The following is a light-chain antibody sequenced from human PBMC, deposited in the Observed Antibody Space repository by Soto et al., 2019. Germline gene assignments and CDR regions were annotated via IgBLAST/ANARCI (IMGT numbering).Light chain of an antibody. V-gene: IGLV4-69*01. Sequence: QLVLTQSPSASASLGASVKLTCTLSSGHSSYAIAWHQQQPEKGPRYLMKLNSDGSHSKGDGIPDRFSGSSSGAERYLTISRLEAEDEADCYCQTWGTGIQVFGGGTKLTVL. CDR1: SGHSSYA. CDR3: QTWGTGIQV. J-gene: IGLJ2*01. CDR2: LNSDGSH.